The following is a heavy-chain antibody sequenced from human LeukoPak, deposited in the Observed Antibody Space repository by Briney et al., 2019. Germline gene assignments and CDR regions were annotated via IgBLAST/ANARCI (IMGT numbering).Heavy chain of an antibody. Sequence: GASVKVSCKASGYTFTGYYMHWVRQAPGQGLEWMGWINPNSGGTNYAQKFQGRVTMTRDTSISTAYMELSRLRSDDTAVYYCAGDSMNYDFWSGYYCIDWGQGTLVTVSS. CDR1: GYTFTGYY. D-gene: IGHD3-3*01. CDR3: AGDSMNYDFWSGYYCID. J-gene: IGHJ4*02. CDR2: INPNSGGT. V-gene: IGHV1-2*02.